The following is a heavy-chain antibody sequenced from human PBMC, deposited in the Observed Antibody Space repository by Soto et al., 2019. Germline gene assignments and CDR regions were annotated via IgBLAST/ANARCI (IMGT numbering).Heavy chain of an antibody. CDR2: ISWNSGSI. V-gene: IGHV3-9*01. Sequence: EVQLVESGGGLVQPGRSLRLSCAASGFTFDDYAMHWVRQAPGKGLEWVSGISWNSGSIGYADSVKGRFTISRDNAKNSLYLQMNSLRAEDTALYYCACMGELSTRGPRFDPWGQGTLVTVSS. CDR1: GFTFDDYA. J-gene: IGHJ5*02. D-gene: IGHD3-16*02. CDR3: ACMGELSTRGPRFDP.